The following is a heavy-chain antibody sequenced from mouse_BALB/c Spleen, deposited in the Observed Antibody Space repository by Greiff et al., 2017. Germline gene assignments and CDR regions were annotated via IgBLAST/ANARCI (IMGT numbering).Heavy chain of an antibody. Sequence: DVQLQESGPGLVKPSQSLSLTCTVTGYSITSDYAWNWIRQFPGNKLEWMGYISYSGSTSYNPSLKSRISITRDTSKNQFFLQLNSVTTEDTATYYCARSYYYGSSYEGNYFDYWGQGTTLTVSS. CDR2: ISYSGST. D-gene: IGHD1-1*01. CDR1: GYSITSDYA. V-gene: IGHV3-2*02. J-gene: IGHJ2*01. CDR3: ARSYYYGSSYEGNYFDY.